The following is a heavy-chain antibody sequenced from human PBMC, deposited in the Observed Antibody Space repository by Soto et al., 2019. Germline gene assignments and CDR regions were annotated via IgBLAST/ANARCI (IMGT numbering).Heavy chain of an antibody. V-gene: IGHV1-69*01. J-gene: IGHJ6*02. CDR1: GGTFSSYA. Sequence: KVSCKASGGTFSSYAISWVRQAPGQGLEWMGGIIPIFGAANYAQKFQGRVTITADESTSTAYMELSSLRPEDTAVYYCARYREGGYYYYGMDVWGQGTTVTVSS. D-gene: IGHD3-16*01. CDR3: ARYREGGYYYYGMDV. CDR2: IIPIFGAA.